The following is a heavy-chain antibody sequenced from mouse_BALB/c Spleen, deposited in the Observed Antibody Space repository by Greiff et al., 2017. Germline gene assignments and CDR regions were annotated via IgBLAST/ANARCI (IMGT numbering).Heavy chain of an antibody. V-gene: IGHV3-6*02. J-gene: IGHJ3*01. CDR3: ARRGYWFAY. CDR1: GYSITSGYY. Sequence: VQVVESGPGLVKPSQSLSLTCSVTGYSITSGYYWNWIRQFPGNKLEWMGYISYDGSNNYNPSLKNRISITRDTSKNQFFLKLNSVTTEDTATYYCARRGYWFAYWGQGTLVTVSA. CDR2: ISYDGSN. D-gene: IGHD2-2*01.